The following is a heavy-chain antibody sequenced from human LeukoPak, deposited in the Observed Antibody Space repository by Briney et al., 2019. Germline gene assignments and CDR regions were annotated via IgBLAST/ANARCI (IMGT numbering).Heavy chain of an antibody. V-gene: IGHV1-69*13. CDR3: ARGGRYCSSTSCYAY. D-gene: IGHD2-2*01. J-gene: IGHJ4*02. Sequence: GASVKVSCKASGGTFSSYAISWVRQAPGQGLEWMGGIIPIFGTANYAQKFQGRVTITADESTSTAYMELSSLGSEDTAVYYCARGGRYCSSTSCYAYWGQGTLVTVSS. CDR2: IIPIFGTA. CDR1: GGTFSSYA.